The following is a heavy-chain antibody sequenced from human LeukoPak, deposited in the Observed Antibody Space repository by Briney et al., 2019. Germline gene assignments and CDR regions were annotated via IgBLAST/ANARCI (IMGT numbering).Heavy chain of an antibody. Sequence: ASVKVSCKASGLTFSNYGITWVRQAPGQGLEWVGWISAYDGNTNYAQKFQGRVTMTTDTSTSTAHMELRSLRSEDTAVYYCAREGITIFGVGDYYYMDVWGKGTTVTVSS. D-gene: IGHD3-3*01. V-gene: IGHV1-18*01. CDR1: GLTFSNYG. J-gene: IGHJ6*03. CDR3: AREGITIFGVGDYYYMDV. CDR2: ISAYDGNT.